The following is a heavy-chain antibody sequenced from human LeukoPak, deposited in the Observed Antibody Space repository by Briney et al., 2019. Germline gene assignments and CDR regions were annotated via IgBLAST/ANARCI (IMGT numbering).Heavy chain of an antibody. J-gene: IGHJ3*02. V-gene: IGHV4-4*07. CDR2: IYPSGST. D-gene: IGHD3-3*01. CDR1: GGSISSYY. CDR3: AREVESQGRSLDI. Sequence: SETLSLTCTVSGGSISSYYWSWIRQPPGKGLEWIGRIYPSGSTNYNASLKSRVTMSIDTSKNQFSLKLSSVTAADTAVYYCAREVESQGRSLDIWGQGTMVTVSS.